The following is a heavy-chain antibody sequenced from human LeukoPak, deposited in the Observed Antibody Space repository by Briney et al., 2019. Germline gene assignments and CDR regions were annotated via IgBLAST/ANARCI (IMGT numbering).Heavy chain of an antibody. CDR3: AAMTTAAANAFFY. CDR2: ISGDGGST. Sequence: PGGSLRLSCEVSGLTLRSFAMSWVRQPAGKGLEWVSAISGDGGSTEYADSVKGRFTISRDNSKNTVYLQMNSLRAGDTALYYCAAMTTAAANAFFYWGRGTMVTVSA. V-gene: IGHV3-23*01. D-gene: IGHD2-2*01. J-gene: IGHJ4*02. CDR1: GLTLRSFA.